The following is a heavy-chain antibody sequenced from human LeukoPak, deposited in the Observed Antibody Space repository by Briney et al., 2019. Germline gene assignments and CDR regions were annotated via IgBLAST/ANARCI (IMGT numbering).Heavy chain of an antibody. CDR1: GGSISSSNW. Sequence: PSGTLSLTCAVSGGSISSSNWWSWVRQPPGKGLERVGEIYHSGSTNYNPSLKSRVTISVDTSKNQFSLKLSSVTAADTAVYFCARHFSYNSSAYYYGMDVWGQGTTVIVSS. D-gene: IGHD5-24*01. V-gene: IGHV4-4*02. CDR3: ARHFSYNSSAYYYGMDV. CDR2: IYHSGST. J-gene: IGHJ6*02.